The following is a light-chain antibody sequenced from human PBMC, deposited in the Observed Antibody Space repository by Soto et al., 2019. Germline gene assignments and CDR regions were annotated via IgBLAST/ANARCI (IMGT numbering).Light chain of an antibody. J-gene: IGLJ2*01. CDR3: QVWDSSSDLPV. V-gene: IGLV3-21*04. CDR1: NIGSKS. Sequence: SYDLTQPPSVSVAPGKTARITCGGNNIGSKSVHWYQQKPGQAPVLVIYYDSDRPSGIPERFSGSSSGNTATLTISRVEAGDEADYYCQVWDSSSDLPVFGGGTKLTVL. CDR2: YDS.